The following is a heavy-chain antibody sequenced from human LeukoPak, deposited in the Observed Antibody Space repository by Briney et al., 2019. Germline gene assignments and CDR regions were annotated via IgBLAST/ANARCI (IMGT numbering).Heavy chain of an antibody. CDR1: GFTFSSYA. J-gene: IGHJ4*02. CDR2: ISYDGSNK. CDR3: ARDSEWFGEPFFDY. V-gene: IGHV3-30-3*01. Sequence: PGGSLRLSYAASGFTFSSYAMHWVRQAPGKGLEWVAVISYDGSNKYYADSVKGRFTISRDNSKNTLYLQMNSLRAEDTAVYYCARDSEWFGEPFFDYWGQGTLVTVSS. D-gene: IGHD3-10*01.